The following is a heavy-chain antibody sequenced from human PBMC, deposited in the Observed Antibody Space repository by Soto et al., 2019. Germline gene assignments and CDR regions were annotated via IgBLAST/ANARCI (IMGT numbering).Heavy chain of an antibody. D-gene: IGHD3-22*01. J-gene: IGHJ2*01. V-gene: IGHV3-23*01. CDR3: AKGGNTYYYDSSGYYRSWYFDL. CDR1: GFTFSSYA. Sequence: EVQLLESGGGLVQPGGSLRLSCAASGFTFSSYAMSWVRQAPGKGLEWVSAISGSGGSTYYADSVKGRFTISRDNSNNTLNLQMNSLRAEDTAVYYCAKGGNTYYYDSSGYYRSWYFDLWGRGTLVTVSS. CDR2: ISGSGGST.